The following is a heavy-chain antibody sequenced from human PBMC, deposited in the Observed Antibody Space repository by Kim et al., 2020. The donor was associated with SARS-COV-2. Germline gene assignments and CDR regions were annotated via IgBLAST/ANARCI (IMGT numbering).Heavy chain of an antibody. CDR3: TRVSGRGGLIITSHY. J-gene: IGHJ4*02. V-gene: IGHV3-49*04. CDR2: IRSKAFGGKK. Sequence: GGSLRLSCTASGFTFGDYAMNWVRQAPGKGLEWVGFIRSKAFGGKKEYAASVKGRFTISRDDSKSIAYLLMNSLKTEDTAVYYCTRVSGRGGLIITSHYWGQRTLVTVSS. CDR1: GFTFGDYA. D-gene: IGHD3-10*01.